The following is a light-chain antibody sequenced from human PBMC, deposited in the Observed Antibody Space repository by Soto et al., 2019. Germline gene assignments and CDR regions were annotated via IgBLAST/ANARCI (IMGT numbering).Light chain of an antibody. CDR3: QQYGSSTGLT. CDR1: QSVSSNY. Sequence: EIVLTQSPGTLSLSPGERATLSCRASQSVSSNYLAWYQQKPGQAPRLLMYGTSSGATGIPDRFSGSGSGTDFTLTISRLEPEDFAVYYCQQYGSSTGLTFGGGTKVEIK. CDR2: GTS. V-gene: IGKV3-20*01. J-gene: IGKJ4*01.